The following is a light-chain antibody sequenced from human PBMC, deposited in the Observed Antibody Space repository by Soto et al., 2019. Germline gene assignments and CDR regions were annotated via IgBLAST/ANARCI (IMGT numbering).Light chain of an antibody. V-gene: IGLV2-14*03. CDR3: SSYTSSSTLYV. Sequence: QSVLTQPASVSGSPGQSITISCTGTSSDVGGYNYVSWYQQHPGKAPKLMIYEVSSRPSGVSNRFSGSKSGNTASLTISGLQIEDEAEYYCSSYTSSSTLYVFGTGTKLTVL. CDR2: EVS. CDR1: SSDVGGYNY. J-gene: IGLJ1*01.